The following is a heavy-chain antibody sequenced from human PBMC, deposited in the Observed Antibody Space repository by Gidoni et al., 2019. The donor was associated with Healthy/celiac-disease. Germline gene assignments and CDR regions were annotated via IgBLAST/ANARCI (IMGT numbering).Heavy chain of an antibody. J-gene: IGHJ4*02. CDR3: ARDPMVRGVNPLPY. CDR2: ISSSSSTI. CDR1: GFTFSSYS. V-gene: IGHV3-48*01. D-gene: IGHD3-10*01. Sequence: EVQLVESGGGLVQPGGSLRLSCAASGFTFSSYSMNWVRQAPGKGLEWVSYISSSSSTIYYADSVKGRFTISRDNAKNSLYLQMNSLRAEDTAVYYCARDPMVRGVNPLPYWGQGTLVTVSS.